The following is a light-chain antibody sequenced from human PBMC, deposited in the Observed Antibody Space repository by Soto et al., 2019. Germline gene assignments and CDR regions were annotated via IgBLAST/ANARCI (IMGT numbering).Light chain of an antibody. J-gene: IGKJ2*01. Sequence: EIVLTQSPGTLSLSPGERATLSCRASQSVSSSDLAWYQQKPGQAPRLLIYGASSRATSIPDRFSGSGSRTDFTLTISRLEPEDFAVYYCQQYGSSSYTFGQGTKLEIK. CDR1: QSVSSSD. CDR2: GAS. V-gene: IGKV3-20*01. CDR3: QQYGSSSYT.